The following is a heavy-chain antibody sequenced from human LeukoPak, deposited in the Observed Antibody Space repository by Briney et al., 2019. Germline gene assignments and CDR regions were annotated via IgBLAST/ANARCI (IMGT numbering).Heavy chain of an antibody. V-gene: IGHV3-7*01. J-gene: IGHJ4*02. CDR3: ARDGVRDGPYFDY. D-gene: IGHD5-24*01. CDR2: INQDGSEK. CDR1: GFTFSSYW. Sequence: GGSLRLSCTASGFTFSSYWMSWVRQAPGKGLEWVANINQDGSEKNNVDSVKGRFTISRDNAKNSLYLQMNSLRAEDTAVYYCARDGVRDGPYFDYWGQGTPVTVSS.